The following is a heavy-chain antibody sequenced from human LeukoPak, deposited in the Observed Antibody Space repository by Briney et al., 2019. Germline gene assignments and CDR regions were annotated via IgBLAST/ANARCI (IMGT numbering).Heavy chain of an antibody. Sequence: SETLSLTCTVSGGSISSYYWSWIRQPAGKGLEWIGRIYTSGSTNYNPSLKSRVTMSVDTSKNQFPLKLSSVTAADTAVYYCARDEPLYYGSGSFYYYGMDVWGQGTTVTVSS. V-gene: IGHV4-4*07. J-gene: IGHJ6*02. D-gene: IGHD3-10*01. CDR3: ARDEPLYYGSGSFYYYGMDV. CDR1: GGSISSYY. CDR2: IYTSGST.